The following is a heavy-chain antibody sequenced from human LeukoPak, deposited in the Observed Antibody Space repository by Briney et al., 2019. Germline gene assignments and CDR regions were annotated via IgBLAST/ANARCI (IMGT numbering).Heavy chain of an antibody. CDR1: GGSISSYY. D-gene: IGHD3-3*01. J-gene: IGHJ3*02. CDR2: IYYSGST. Sequence: KPSETLSLTCTVSGGSISSYYWSWIRQPPGKGLEWIGYIYYSGSTNYNPSLKSRVTISVDTSKNQFSLKLSSVTAADTAVYYCARVSSTIFGVAQGAFDIWGQGTMVTVSS. V-gene: IGHV4-59*01. CDR3: ARVSSTIFGVAQGAFDI.